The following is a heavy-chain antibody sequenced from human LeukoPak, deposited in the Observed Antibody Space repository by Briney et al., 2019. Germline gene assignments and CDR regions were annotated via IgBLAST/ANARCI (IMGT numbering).Heavy chain of an antibody. CDR1: GYTFTSYG. CDR2: ISAYNGNT. V-gene: IGHV1-18*01. D-gene: IGHD2-2*01. J-gene: IGHJ4*02. Sequence: GASVKVSCKASGYTFTSYGISWVRQAPGQGLEWMGWISAYNGNTNYAQKLQGRVTMTTDTSTSTAYTELRSLRSDDTAVYYCARDLRDIVVVPAAEYFDYWGQGTLVTVSS. CDR3: ARDLRDIVVVPAAEYFDY.